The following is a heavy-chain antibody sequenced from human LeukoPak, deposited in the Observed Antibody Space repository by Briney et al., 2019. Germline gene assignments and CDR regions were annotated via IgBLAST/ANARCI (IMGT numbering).Heavy chain of an antibody. Sequence: SETLSLTCTVSGGSISSSSYYWGWIRQPPGKGLEWIGSIYYSGSTYYNPSLKSRVTISVDTSKNQFSLKLSSVTAADTAVYYCARGDRTAGIAFDIWGQGTMVTVSS. CDR3: ARGDRTAGIAFDI. CDR1: GGSISSSSYY. D-gene: IGHD1-14*01. V-gene: IGHV4-39*07. CDR2: IYYSGST. J-gene: IGHJ3*02.